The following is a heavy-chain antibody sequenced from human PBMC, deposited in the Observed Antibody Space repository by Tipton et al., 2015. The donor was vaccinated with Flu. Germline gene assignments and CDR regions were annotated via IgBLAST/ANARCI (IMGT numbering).Heavy chain of an antibody. Sequence: TLSLTCSVSGDSMGSRYYWGWIRQAPGKGLEWIANIHRAGNTYYNPSLKSRVTLSVDTSKNQFSLKLTSVTAADTAVYCCARRDYSNYVSEPKNWFDTWGQGTLVTVSS. CDR1: GDSMGSRYY. J-gene: IGHJ5*02. V-gene: IGHV4-38-2*01. CDR3: ARRDYSNYVSEPKNWFDT. D-gene: IGHD4-11*01. CDR2: IHRAGNT.